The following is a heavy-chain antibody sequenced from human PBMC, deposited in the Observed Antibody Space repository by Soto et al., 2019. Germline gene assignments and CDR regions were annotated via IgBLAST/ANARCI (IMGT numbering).Heavy chain of an antibody. V-gene: IGHV4-31*03. CDR1: GGSISSGGYY. Sequence: SETLSLTCTVSGGSISSGGYYWSWIRQHPGKGLEWIGYIYYSGSTYYNPSLKSRVTISLDTSQNQFSLKLLSVTAADTAIYYCARSGVTGIVIPSHWFDPWGQGTLVTVSS. J-gene: IGHJ5*02. D-gene: IGHD2-21*02. CDR3: ARSGVTGIVIPSHWFDP. CDR2: IYYSGST.